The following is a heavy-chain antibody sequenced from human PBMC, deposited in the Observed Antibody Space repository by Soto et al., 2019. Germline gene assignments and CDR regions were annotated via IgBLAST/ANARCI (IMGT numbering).Heavy chain of an antibody. V-gene: IGHV4-31*03. CDR2: IYYSGNT. J-gene: IGHJ4*02. Sequence: QVQLQESGPGLVKPSQTLSLTCTVSGGSVSSGGYYWSWIRQHPGKGLEWIGYIYYSGNTFYNPSIKSRVTISVDTSKNQFSLKLSSVTAADTAVYYCARKKGYSYGPHYFDYWGQGTRVTVSS. CDR3: ARKKGYSYGPHYFDY. CDR1: GGSVSSGGYY. D-gene: IGHD5-18*01.